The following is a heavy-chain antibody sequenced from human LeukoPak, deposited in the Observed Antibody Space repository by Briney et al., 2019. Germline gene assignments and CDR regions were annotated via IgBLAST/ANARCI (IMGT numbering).Heavy chain of an antibody. V-gene: IGHV1-69*13. J-gene: IGHJ5*02. CDR2: IIPIFGTA. D-gene: IGHD3-3*01. CDR1: GGTFSSYA. Sequence: SVKVSCKASGGTFSSYAISWVRQAPGQGLEWMGGIIPIFGTANYAQKFQGRVTITADESTSTAYMELSSLRSEDTAVYYCARDGGGPNGYYDFWSGYSDWFDPWGQGTLVTVSS. CDR3: ARDGGGPNGYYDFWSGYSDWFDP.